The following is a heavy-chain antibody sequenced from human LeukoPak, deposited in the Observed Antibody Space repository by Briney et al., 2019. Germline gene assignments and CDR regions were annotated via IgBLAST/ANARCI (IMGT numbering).Heavy chain of an antibody. CDR3: AKDYRRTNGWYYFDY. Sequence: PGGSLRLSCAASGFAFSSQAMGGDRQAPGKGLEWVSVISDSGSLTHYADSVKGRFTISRDNSKKTLFLQLNSLRAEDTAVYYCAKDYRRTNGWYYFDYWGQGALVTVSS. D-gene: IGHD6-19*01. V-gene: IGHV3-23*01. CDR1: GFAFSSQA. CDR2: ISDSGSLT. J-gene: IGHJ4*02.